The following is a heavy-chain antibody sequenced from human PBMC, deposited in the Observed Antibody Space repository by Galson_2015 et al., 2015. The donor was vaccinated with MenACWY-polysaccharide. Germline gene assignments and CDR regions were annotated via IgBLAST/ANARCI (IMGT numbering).Heavy chain of an antibody. CDR1: GFTFSSYW. D-gene: IGHD2-15*01. V-gene: IGHV3-7*01. Sequence: SLRLSCAASGFTFSSYWMSWVRQAPGKGLEWVANIKQDGSEKYYVDSVKGRFTISRDNAKNSLYLQMNSLRAEDTAVYYCARGGVVVVTATLRPEQGRVVIGTFDYWGQGTLVTVSS. J-gene: IGHJ4*02. CDR2: IKQDGSEK. CDR3: ARGGVVVVTATLRPEQGRVVIGTFDY.